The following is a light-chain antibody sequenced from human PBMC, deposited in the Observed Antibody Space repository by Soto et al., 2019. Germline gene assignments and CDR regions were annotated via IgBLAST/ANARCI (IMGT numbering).Light chain of an antibody. CDR1: QGVGST. Sequence: ELVLTQSPATLSVSPGERATLSCRASQGVGSTLAWYQQEPGQAPRLLIYDASTRATGVPARFSGDGSGTEFTLTISSLQPEDFATYYCQQVNNYPLTFGGGTKVEIK. J-gene: IGKJ4*01. CDR3: QQVNNYPLT. V-gene: IGKV3-15*01. CDR2: DAS.